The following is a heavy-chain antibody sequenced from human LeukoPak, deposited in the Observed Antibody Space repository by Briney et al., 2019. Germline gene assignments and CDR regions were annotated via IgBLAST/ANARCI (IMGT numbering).Heavy chain of an antibody. V-gene: IGHV1-2*02. CDR1: GYTFTGYY. CDR2: INPNSGGT. D-gene: IGHD6-13*01. CDR3: ARDNGYSCSWPNLFDY. J-gene: IGHJ4*02. Sequence: ASVKVSCKASGYTFTGYYMHWVRQAPGQGLEWMGWINPNSGGTNYAQKFQGRVTMTRDTSISTAYMELSRLRSDDTAVYYCARDNGYSCSWPNLFDYWGQGTLVTVSS.